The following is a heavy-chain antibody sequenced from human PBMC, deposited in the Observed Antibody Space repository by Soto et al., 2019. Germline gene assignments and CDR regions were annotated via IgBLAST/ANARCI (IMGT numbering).Heavy chain of an antibody. Sequence: QVQLVESGGGVVQPGRSLRLSCAASGFTLSGYGIHWVRQAPGKGLEWVAVIWYDGSNENYADSVKGRFTISRDNSKNTLYLQMNSLRAEDTAVYYCTRRFSDGWYSDYWGQGTLVTVSS. D-gene: IGHD6-19*01. V-gene: IGHV3-33*01. CDR2: IWYDGSNE. CDR3: TRRFSDGWYSDY. CDR1: GFTLSGYG. J-gene: IGHJ4*02.